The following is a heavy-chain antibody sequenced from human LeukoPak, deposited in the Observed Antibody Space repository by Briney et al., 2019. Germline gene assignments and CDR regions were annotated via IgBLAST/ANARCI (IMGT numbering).Heavy chain of an antibody. CDR3: ARVRYDILTGYYIKDY. J-gene: IGHJ4*02. D-gene: IGHD3-9*01. CDR1: GGSISSYY. V-gene: IGHV4-4*07. CDR2: IYTSGST. Sequence: SETLSLTCTVSGGSISSYYWSWIRQPAGKGLEWIGRIYTSGSTNYNPSLKSRVTMSVDTSKNQFSLKLSSVTAAATAVYYCARVRYDILTGYYIKDYWGQGTLVTVSS.